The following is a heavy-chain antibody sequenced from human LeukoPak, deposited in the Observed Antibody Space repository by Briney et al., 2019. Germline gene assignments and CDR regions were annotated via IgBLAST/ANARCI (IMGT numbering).Heavy chain of an antibody. CDR2: IHRSGSP. CDR3: AREILGGFNPGAY. CDR1: LDSTTSNF. J-gene: IGHJ4*02. Sequence: SETLSLTCTVSLDSTTSNFWGWVRQPPGKGLEWIGEIHRSGSPNYKPSLQSRVPISIDRSRNPIALELSSVTAADTAVYYCAREILGGFNPGAYWGQGTLVTVSS. V-gene: IGHV4-4*02. D-gene: IGHD1-14*01.